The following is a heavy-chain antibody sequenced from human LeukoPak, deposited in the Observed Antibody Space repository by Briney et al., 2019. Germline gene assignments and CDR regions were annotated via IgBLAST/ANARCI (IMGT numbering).Heavy chain of an antibody. D-gene: IGHD1-26*01. CDR3: ARNPAGIGDY. V-gene: IGHV3-48*02. J-gene: IGHJ4*02. CDR2: ISSGSEII. Sequence: GGSLRLSCAASGFTFSTYNMNWVRQAPGKGLEWVSFISSGSEIIYYADSVKGRFTVSRNNAKNSLYLQMNSLRDEDTAVYHCARNPAGIGDYLGQGTLVTVSS. CDR1: GFTFSTYN.